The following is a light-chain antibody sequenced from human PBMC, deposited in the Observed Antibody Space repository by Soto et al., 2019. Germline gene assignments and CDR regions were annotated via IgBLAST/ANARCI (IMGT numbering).Light chain of an antibody. V-gene: IGLV2-14*01. Sequence: QSALTQPASVSGSPGQSITISCTGTSSDVGAYNYVSWYQQHPAKVPKLMIYDVSNRPSGVSDRFSGSKSGNTASLTISGLQAEDEADYYCCSYTSSSTYVFGTGTRSPS. CDR1: SSDVGAYNY. CDR3: CSYTSSSTYV. CDR2: DVS. J-gene: IGLJ1*01.